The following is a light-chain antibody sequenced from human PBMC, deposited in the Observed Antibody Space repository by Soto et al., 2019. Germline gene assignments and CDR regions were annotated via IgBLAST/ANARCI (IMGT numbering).Light chain of an antibody. J-gene: IGKJ1*01. Sequence: PGEKATLSCRASQSVSSSYLAWYQQKPGQAPRLLIYGASSRATGIPDRFSGSGSGTDFTLTVSRLEPEDFAVYYCQQFGSSSWTFGQGTKVDI. V-gene: IGKV3-20*01. CDR3: QQFGSSSWT. CDR2: GAS. CDR1: QSVSSSY.